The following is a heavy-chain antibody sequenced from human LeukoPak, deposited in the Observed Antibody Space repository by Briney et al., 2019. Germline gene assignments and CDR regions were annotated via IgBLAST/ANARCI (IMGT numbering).Heavy chain of an antibody. V-gene: IGHV4-31*03. Sequence: SETLSLTCTVSGGSISSGGYYWSWIRQHPGKGLEWIGYIYYSGSTYYNPSLKSRVTISADTSKNQFSLKLSSVTAADTAVYYCARDKVIVATTGPRPYYYYGMDVWGQGTTVTVSS. D-gene: IGHD5-12*01. CDR1: GGSISSGGYY. CDR2: IYYSGST. CDR3: ARDKVIVATTGPRPYYYYGMDV. J-gene: IGHJ6*02.